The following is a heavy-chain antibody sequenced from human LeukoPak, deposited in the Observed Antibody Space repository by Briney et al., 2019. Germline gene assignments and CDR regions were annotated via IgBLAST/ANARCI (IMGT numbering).Heavy chain of an antibody. CDR1: GYTVTSYY. CDR3: GRATLSDFYFNY. CDR2: INPSGGST. V-gene: IGHV1-46*01. J-gene: IGHJ4*02. Sequence: ASVKVSCKASGYTVTSYYMNRVRQAPGQWLEWMGIINPSGGSTSYAQKFQGRIMLTRDTSTSTVYMELSTLRPEDTAVYYCGRATLSDFYFNYWGQGTLVTVSS.